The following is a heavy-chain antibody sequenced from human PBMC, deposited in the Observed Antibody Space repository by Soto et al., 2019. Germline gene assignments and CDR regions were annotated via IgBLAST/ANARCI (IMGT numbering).Heavy chain of an antibody. V-gene: IGHV5-51*01. Sequence: GESLKISCKGSGYSFTSYWIGWVRQMPGKVLEWMGIIYPGDSDTRYSPSFQGQVTISADKSISTAYLQWSSLKASDTAMYYCARLGIAAAARLDPWGQGXLVTVSS. D-gene: IGHD6-13*01. CDR1: GYSFTSYW. J-gene: IGHJ5*02. CDR2: IYPGDSDT. CDR3: ARLGIAAAARLDP.